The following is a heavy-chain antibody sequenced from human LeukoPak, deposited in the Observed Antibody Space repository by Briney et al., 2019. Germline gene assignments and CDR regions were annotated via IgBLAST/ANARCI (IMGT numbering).Heavy chain of an antibody. CDR1: GFTFSNYA. J-gene: IGHJ4*02. CDR2: ITGSVATT. Sequence: PGGSLRLSCAASGFTFSNYAMNWVRQAPGKGLERHSVITGSVATTCYADSAKGRFTIARDYSENTGFLQTNSLRAENTAVYYCATAGGSSGSYPLIYWGQGILVTVSS. CDR3: ATAGGSSGSYPLIY. D-gene: IGHD6-19*01. V-gene: IGHV3-23*01.